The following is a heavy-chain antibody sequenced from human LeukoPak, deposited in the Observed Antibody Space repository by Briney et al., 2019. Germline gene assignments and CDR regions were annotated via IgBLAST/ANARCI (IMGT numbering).Heavy chain of an antibody. CDR2: ISSSSSYI. V-gene: IGHV3-21*01. J-gene: IGHJ4*02. Sequence: PGGSLRLSCAASGFTFSSYSMNWVRQAPGKGLEWVSSISSSSSYIYYADSVKGRFTISRDNAKNSLYLQMNSLRAEDTAVYYCARGPERTRYSGSYGGLLDYWGQGTLVTVSS. D-gene: IGHD1-26*01. CDR1: GFTFSSYS. CDR3: ARGPERTRYSGSYGGLLDY.